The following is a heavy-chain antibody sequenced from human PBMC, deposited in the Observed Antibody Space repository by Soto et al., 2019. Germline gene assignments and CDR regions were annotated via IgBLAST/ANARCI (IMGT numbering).Heavy chain of an antibody. CDR2: INHSGST. Sequence: SETLSLTCAVYGGSFSGYYWSWIRQPPGKGLEWIGEINHSGSTNYNPSLKSRVTISVDTSKNQFSLKLSSVTAADTAVYYCASGGYYYYGMDVWGQGTTVTVSS. CDR1: GGSFSGYY. J-gene: IGHJ6*02. V-gene: IGHV4-34*01. CDR3: ASGGYYYYGMDV.